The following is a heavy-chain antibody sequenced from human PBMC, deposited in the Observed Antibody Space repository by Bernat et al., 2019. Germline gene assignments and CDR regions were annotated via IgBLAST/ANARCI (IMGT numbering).Heavy chain of an antibody. J-gene: IGHJ4*02. D-gene: IGHD3-22*01. Sequence: QVQLVESGGGVVQPGRSLRLSCAASGFTFSSYGMHWVRQAPGKGLEWVAVISYDGSNKYYADSVKGRFTISRDNSKNTLYLQMNSLRAEDTAVYYCARDKNYYDSSGNFDYWGQGTLVTVSS. CDR2: ISYDGSNK. CDR3: ARDKNYYDSSGNFDY. V-gene: IGHV3-30*19. CDR1: GFTFSSYG.